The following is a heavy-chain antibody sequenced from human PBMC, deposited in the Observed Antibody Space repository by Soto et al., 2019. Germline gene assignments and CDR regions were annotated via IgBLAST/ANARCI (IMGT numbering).Heavy chain of an antibody. D-gene: IGHD6-19*01. CDR2: IFRSGNT. J-gene: IGHJ4*02. Sequence: PSETLSLTCDVSGDSISNSYWWTWVRQFPGEGLQWIGEIFRSGNTNYYPPLKNRVNISVDNSNNRFSLMLKSVTAADTAVYYCARGKDGAVAGFDYWGQGTLVTVSS. CDR3: ARGKDGAVAGFDY. V-gene: IGHV4-4*02. CDR1: GDSISNSYW.